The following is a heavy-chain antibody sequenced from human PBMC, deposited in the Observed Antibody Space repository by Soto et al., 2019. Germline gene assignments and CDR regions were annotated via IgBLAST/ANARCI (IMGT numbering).Heavy chain of an antibody. J-gene: IGHJ5*02. Sequence: QVQLVQSGAEVKKPGASVKVSCKASGYTFTSYGISWVRQAPGQGLEWMGWISAYNGNTNYAQKLQGRVTMTTDTSTSTAYMELRSLRSDGTAVYYCARYELNYDFWSGYYTGPNWFDPWGQGTLVTVSS. CDR3: ARYELNYDFWSGYYTGPNWFDP. CDR2: ISAYNGNT. CDR1: GYTFTSYG. D-gene: IGHD3-3*01. V-gene: IGHV1-18*01.